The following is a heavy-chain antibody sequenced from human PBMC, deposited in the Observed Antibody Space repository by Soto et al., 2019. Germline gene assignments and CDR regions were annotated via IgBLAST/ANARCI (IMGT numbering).Heavy chain of an antibody. CDR2: ISYDGSNK. V-gene: IGHV3-30-3*01. D-gene: IGHD1-1*01. CDR1: GFTFSSYA. CDR3: ARDQLQWNYYYYYGMDV. Sequence: GGSLRLSCAASGFTFSSYAMHWVRQAPGKGLEWVAVISYDGSNKYYADSVKGRFTISRDNSKNTLYLQMNSLRAEDTAVYYCARDQLQWNYYYYYGMDVWGQGTTVTVSS. J-gene: IGHJ6*02.